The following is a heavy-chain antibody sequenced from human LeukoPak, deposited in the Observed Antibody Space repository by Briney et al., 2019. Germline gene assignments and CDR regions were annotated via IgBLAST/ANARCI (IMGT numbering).Heavy chain of an antibody. Sequence: AGGSLRLSCAASGFTFSTYSMNWVRQATGKGLEWVSSISSSGSYIYYADSVKGRFTISRDNAKNSLSLQMNSLRAEDTAVYYCARDLAMLPDHLTSVADYWGQGTLVTVSS. J-gene: IGHJ4*02. V-gene: IGHV3-21*01. CDR3: ARDLAMLPDHLTSVADY. CDR1: GFTFSTYS. CDR2: ISSSGSYI. D-gene: IGHD4-23*01.